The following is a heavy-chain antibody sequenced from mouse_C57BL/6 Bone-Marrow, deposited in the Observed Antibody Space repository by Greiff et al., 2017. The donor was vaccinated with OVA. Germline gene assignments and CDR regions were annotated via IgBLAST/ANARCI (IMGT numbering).Heavy chain of an antibody. CDR3: ARGLRRGY. Sequence: VQLQQSGPVLVKPGASVKMSCKASGYTFTDYYMNWVKQSHGKSLEWIGVINPYNGGTSYTQKFKGKATLTVDKSSSTAYMELNSLTSEDSAVDYCARGLRRGYWGQGTTLTVSS. CDR2: INPYNGGT. CDR1: GYTFTDYY. J-gene: IGHJ2*01. D-gene: IGHD2-4*01. V-gene: IGHV1-19*01.